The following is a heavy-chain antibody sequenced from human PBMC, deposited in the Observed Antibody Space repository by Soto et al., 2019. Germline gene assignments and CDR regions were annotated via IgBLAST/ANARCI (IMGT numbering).Heavy chain of an antibody. Sequence: EVQLGESGGGLVQPGGSLRLSCAASGFTFSSYWMHWVSQAPGKGLVWFSSISTDASSTSYADPVKGRFTISRDNAKNTLYLQMNSVRAEDTAVYYCARLPNKSPQNWGQGTLVIVSP. CDR2: ISTDASST. J-gene: IGHJ1*01. V-gene: IGHV3-74*01. CDR1: GFTFSSYW. CDR3: ARLPNKSPQN.